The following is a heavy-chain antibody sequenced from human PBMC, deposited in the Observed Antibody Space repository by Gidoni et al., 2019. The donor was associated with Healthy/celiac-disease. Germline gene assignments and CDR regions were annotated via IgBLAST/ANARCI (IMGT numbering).Heavy chain of an antibody. CDR3: ARDAMTTVTYFDY. J-gene: IGHJ4*02. Sequence: VQLVESGGGVVQPGRSLSLSCAASGFPFSSYAMHWVRQAPGKGLEWVAVISYDGSNKYYADSVKGRFTISRDNSKNTLYRQMNSLRAEDTAVYYCARDAMTTVTYFDYWGQGTLVTVSS. CDR1: GFPFSSYA. D-gene: IGHD4-17*01. V-gene: IGHV3-30-3*01. CDR2: ISYDGSNK.